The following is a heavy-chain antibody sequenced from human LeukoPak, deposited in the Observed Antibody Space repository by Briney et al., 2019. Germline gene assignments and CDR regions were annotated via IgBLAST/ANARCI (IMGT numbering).Heavy chain of an antibody. CDR2: ISWDSGSI. Sequence: GRSLRLSCAASGFTFDDYAMHWVRQAPGKGLEWVSGISWDSGSIGYADSVKGRFTISRDNAKNSLYLQMNSLRAEDTALYYCAKKKAAGGDDDAFDMGGKG. D-gene: IGHD6-13*01. CDR3: AKKKAAGGDDDAFDM. CDR1: GFTFDDYA. J-gene: IGHJ3*02. V-gene: IGHV3-9*01.